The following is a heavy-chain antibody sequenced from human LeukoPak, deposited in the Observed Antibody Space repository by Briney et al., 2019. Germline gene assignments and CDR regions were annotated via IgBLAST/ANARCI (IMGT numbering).Heavy chain of an antibody. V-gene: IGHV1-69*13. CDR3: ARLSGGGDYVLNPPYYFDY. Sequence: ASVKVSCKASGGTFSSYAISWVRQAPGQGLEWMGGIIPIFGTANYAQKFQGRVTITADESTSTAYMELSSLRSEDTAVYYCARLSGGGDYVLNPPYYFDYWGQGTLVTVSS. D-gene: IGHD4-17*01. CDR1: GGTFSSYA. CDR2: IIPIFGTA. J-gene: IGHJ4*02.